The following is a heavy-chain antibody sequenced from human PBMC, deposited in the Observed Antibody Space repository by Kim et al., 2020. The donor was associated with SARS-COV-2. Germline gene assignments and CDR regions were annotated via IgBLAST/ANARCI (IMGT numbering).Heavy chain of an antibody. Sequence: GGSLRLSCAASGFAFGDYAMSWVRRAPGKGLEWVSALSGSIPDAKYADSVRGRFTISRDNSKNTLFLQMDSLRVDDTAVYYCAKDLLYVPGRGYFDSWGQGGVVTVPA. J-gene: IGHJ4*02. V-gene: IGHV3-23*01. CDR3: AKDLLYVPGRGYFDS. CDR2: LSGSIPDA. CDR1: GFAFGDYA. D-gene: IGHD3-10*01.